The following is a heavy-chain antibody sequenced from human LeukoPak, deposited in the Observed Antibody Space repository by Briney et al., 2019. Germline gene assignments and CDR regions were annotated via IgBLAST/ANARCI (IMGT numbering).Heavy chain of an antibody. J-gene: IGHJ4*02. CDR1: GYTFTGYY. CDR2: INPNSGGT. CDR3: ARDRAVAETCFDY. Sequence: ASVKVSCKASGYTFTGYYMHWVRQAPGQGLEWMGWINPNSGGTNYAQKFQGRVTMTRDTSISTAYMELSRLRSDDMAVYYCARDRAVAETCFDYWGQGTLVTVSS. V-gene: IGHV1-2*02. D-gene: IGHD6-19*01.